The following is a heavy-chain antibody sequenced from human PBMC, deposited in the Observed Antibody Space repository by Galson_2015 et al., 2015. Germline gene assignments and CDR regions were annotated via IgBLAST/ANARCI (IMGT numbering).Heavy chain of an antibody. CDR3: AGADYGDSVGNYYYGMDV. Sequence: SLRLSCAASGFTVSSNYMSWVRQTPGKGLEWASVIYSGGSTYYADSVKGRFTISRDNSKNTLYLQMNSLRGEDTAVYYCAGADYGDSVGNYYYGMDVWGQGTTVTVSS. J-gene: IGHJ6*02. V-gene: IGHV3-66*02. CDR2: IYSGGST. D-gene: IGHD4-17*01. CDR1: GFTVSSNY.